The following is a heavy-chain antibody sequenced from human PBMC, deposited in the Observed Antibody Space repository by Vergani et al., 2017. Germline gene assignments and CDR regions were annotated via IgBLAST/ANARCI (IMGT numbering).Heavy chain of an antibody. J-gene: IGHJ6*03. CDR2: IKQDGSEK. CDR1: GFTFSDHY. V-gene: IGHV3-7*01. CDR3: ARSNYDFWSGPRDYYYYYYMDV. D-gene: IGHD3-3*01. Sequence: EVQLVESGGGLVQPGGSLRLSCAASGFTFSDHYMDWVRQAPGKGLEWVANIKQDGSEKYYVDSVKGRFTISRDNAKNSLYLQMNSLRAEDTAVYYCARSNYDFWSGPRDYYYYYYMDVWGKGTTVTVSS.